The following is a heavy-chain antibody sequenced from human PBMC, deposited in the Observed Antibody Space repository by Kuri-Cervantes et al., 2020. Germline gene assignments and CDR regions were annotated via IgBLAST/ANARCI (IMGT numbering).Heavy chain of an antibody. CDR2: ISYDGSNK. Sequence: GGSLRLSCAASGFTFSSYGMHWVRQAPGKGLEWVAVISYDGSNKYYADSVKGRFTISRDNSKNTLYLQMNSLRAEDTAVYYCARDLGLDYYGSGSLIDYWGQGTLVTVSS. V-gene: IGHV3-30*03. J-gene: IGHJ4*02. D-gene: IGHD3-10*01. CDR3: ARDLGLDYYGSGSLIDY. CDR1: GFTFSSYG.